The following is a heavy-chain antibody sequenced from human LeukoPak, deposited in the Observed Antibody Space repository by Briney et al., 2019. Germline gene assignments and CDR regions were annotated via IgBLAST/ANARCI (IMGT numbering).Heavy chain of an antibody. J-gene: IGHJ5*02. Sequence: ASVKVSCKASGGTFSSYAISWVRQAPGQGLEWVGGIIPIFGTANYAQKFQGRVTITADESTSTAYMELSSLRSEDTAVYYCARALTYGGGGVMFDPWGQGTLVTVSS. V-gene: IGHV1-69*13. D-gene: IGHD4-17*01. CDR3: ARALTYGGGGVMFDP. CDR2: IIPIFGTA. CDR1: GGTFSSYA.